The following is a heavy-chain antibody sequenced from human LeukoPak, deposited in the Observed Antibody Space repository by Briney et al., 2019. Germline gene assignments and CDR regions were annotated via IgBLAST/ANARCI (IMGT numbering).Heavy chain of an antibody. J-gene: IGHJ3*02. CDR2: ISGSGGRT. CDR1: GFIFSSYS. D-gene: IGHD3-16*01. CDR3: AKVPPGIWLFDI. V-gene: IGHV3-23*01. Sequence: GGSLRLSCAASGFIFSSYSMSWVRQAPGKGLEWVSGISGSGGRTYYADSVKGRFTISRDNSKNTLYLQMNSLRAETTAVYYCAKVPPGIWLFDIWGQGKMVTVSS.